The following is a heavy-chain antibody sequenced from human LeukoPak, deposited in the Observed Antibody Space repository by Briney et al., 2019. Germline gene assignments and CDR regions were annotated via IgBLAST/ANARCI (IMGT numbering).Heavy chain of an antibody. Sequence: ASVKVSCKASGYTFTSYGISWVRQAPGQGLEWMGIINPSGGSTSYAQKFQGRVTMTRDTSTSTVYMELSSLRSEDTAVCYCARDRWGVDTAMIQSSDYFDYWGQGTLVTVSS. J-gene: IGHJ4*02. CDR3: ARDRWGVDTAMIQSSDYFDY. D-gene: IGHD5-18*01. V-gene: IGHV1-46*01. CDR2: INPSGGST. CDR1: GYTFTSYG.